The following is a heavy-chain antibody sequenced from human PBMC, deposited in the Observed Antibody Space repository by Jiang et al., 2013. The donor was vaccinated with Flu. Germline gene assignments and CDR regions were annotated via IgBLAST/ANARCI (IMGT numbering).Heavy chain of an antibody. V-gene: IGHV6-1*01. CDR1: GDSVSTNSAA. J-gene: IGHJ3*02. CDR2: TSYRSKWHT. CDR3: ARDSYYKGETDAFDI. D-gene: IGHD3-10*01. Sequence: QTLSLTCAISGDSVSTNSAAWNWIRQSPSRGLEWLGTTSYRSKWHTKYAMSLKSRINISPDTSKNQFSLQLNSVTPEDTAVYFCARDSYYKGETDAFDIWAKGQWSPSLQ.